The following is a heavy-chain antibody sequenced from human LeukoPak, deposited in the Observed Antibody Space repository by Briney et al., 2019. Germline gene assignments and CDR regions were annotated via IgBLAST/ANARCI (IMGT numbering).Heavy chain of an antibody. CDR2: IYSGGST. CDR3: ARDSSGWYGDYYYGMDV. CDR1: GFTFNKFA. Sequence: GGSLRLSCEASGFTFNKFAMSWVRQAPGKGLEWVSVIYSGGSTYYADSVKGRFTISRDNSKNTLYLQMNSLRAEDTAVYYCARDSSGWYGDYYYGMDVWGQGTTVTVSS. J-gene: IGHJ6*02. D-gene: IGHD6-19*01. V-gene: IGHV3-53*01.